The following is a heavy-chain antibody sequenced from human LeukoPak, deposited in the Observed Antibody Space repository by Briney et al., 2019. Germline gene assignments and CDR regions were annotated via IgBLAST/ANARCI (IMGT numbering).Heavy chain of an antibody. V-gene: IGHV4-34*01. J-gene: IGHJ5*02. CDR1: GGSFSGYY. CDR2: INHSGST. Sequence: SETLSLTCAVYGGSFSGYYWSWIRQPPGKGLERIGEINHSGSTNYNPSLKSRVTISVDTSKNQFSLKLSSVTAADTAVYYCARGPALFSRYDFWSGYPIGFDPWGQGTLVTVSS. CDR3: ARGPALFSRYDFWSGYPIGFDP. D-gene: IGHD3-3*01.